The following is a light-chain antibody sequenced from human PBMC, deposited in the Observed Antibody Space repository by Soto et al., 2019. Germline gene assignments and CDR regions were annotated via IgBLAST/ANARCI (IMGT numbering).Light chain of an antibody. CDR1: QGISTY. Sequence: DILLTQSPSFLSSSVGDRVTITCRASQGISTYLAWYLQRPAKAPNLLIYGASTWHSGVPSRFSGSGSGTEFTLTISSLQPEDFGAYYCQQLDSAWYAFGQGTKLEIK. V-gene: IGKV1-9*01. J-gene: IGKJ2*01. CDR2: GAS. CDR3: QQLDSAWYA.